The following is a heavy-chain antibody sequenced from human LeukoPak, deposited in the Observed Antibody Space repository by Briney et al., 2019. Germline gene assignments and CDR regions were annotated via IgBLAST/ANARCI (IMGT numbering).Heavy chain of an antibody. CDR3: ARAYYYDSSGYYPFDY. CDR2: IYYSGST. CDR1: GGSLSSSSYY. V-gene: IGHV4-39*07. J-gene: IGHJ4*02. Sequence: SETLSLTCTVSGGSLSSSSYYWGWIRQPPGKGLEWIGSIYYSGSTYYNPSLKSRVTISVDTSKNQFSLKLSSVTAADTAVYYCARAYYYDSSGYYPFDYWGQGTLVTVSS. D-gene: IGHD3-22*01.